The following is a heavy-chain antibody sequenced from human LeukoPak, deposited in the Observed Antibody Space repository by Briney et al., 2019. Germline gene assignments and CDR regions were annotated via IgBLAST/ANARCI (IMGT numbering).Heavy chain of an antibody. V-gene: IGHV4-59*01. D-gene: IGHD3-10*01. CDR3: TRDRQLLAH. J-gene: IGHJ4*02. CDR2: IYYSGST. Sequence: SETLSLTCTVSGGSINSYYWSWIRQPPGKGLEWIGYIYYSGSTNYNPSLKSRVTISVDTSKNQFSLKLSSVTAADTAVYYCTRDRQLLAHWGQGILVTVSS. CDR1: GGSINSYY.